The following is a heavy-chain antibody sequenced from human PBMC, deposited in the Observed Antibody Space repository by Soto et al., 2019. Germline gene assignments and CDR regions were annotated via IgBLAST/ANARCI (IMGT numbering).Heavy chain of an antibody. D-gene: IGHD5-12*01. V-gene: IGHV4-34*01. CDR2: INHSGST. CDR3: ANLLYSGFAYYFDY. J-gene: IGHJ4*02. CDR1: GGSFSGYY. Sequence: SETLSLTCAVYGGSFSGYYWSWIRQPPGKGLEWIGEINHSGSTNYNPSLKSRVTISVDTSKNQFSLKLSSVTAADTAVYYCANLLYSGFAYYFDYWGQGTLVTVSS.